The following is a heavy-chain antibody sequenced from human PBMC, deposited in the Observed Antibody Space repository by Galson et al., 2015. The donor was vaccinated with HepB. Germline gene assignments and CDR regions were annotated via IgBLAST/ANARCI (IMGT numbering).Heavy chain of an antibody. CDR1: GFTFSSHG. Sequence: SLRLSCAASGFTFSSHGMNWVRQAPGRGLEWLSFIMHSSSTIYYADSVRGRFTISRDNAKNSLYLQMNSLRAEDTAVYYCARDHCSSTSCKFFDSWGQGTLVTVSS. D-gene: IGHD2-2*01. V-gene: IGHV3-48*01. J-gene: IGHJ4*02. CDR2: IMHSSSTI. CDR3: ARDHCSSTSCKFFDS.